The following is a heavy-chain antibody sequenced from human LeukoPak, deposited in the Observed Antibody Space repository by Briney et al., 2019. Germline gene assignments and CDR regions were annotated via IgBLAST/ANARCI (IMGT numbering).Heavy chain of an antibody. CDR1: GFTFSNYA. Sequence: GGSLRLSCAASGFTFSNYALNWVRQAPGKGLEWVSSISTSSTYIYYADSVKGRFTISRDNAKNSLYLQMNSLRADDTAVHYCAGAVADWYFDLWGRGTLVTVSS. CDR2: ISTSSTYI. J-gene: IGHJ2*01. D-gene: IGHD6-19*01. CDR3: AGAVADWYFDL. V-gene: IGHV3-21*01.